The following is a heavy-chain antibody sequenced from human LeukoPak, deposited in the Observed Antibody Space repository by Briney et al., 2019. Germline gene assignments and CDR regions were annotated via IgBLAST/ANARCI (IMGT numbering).Heavy chain of an antibody. V-gene: IGHV1-8*01. CDR2: MNPNSGNT. CDR1: GYTFTSYD. CDR3: ARGRFHYYGSGSYYLREDIDYYYGMDV. D-gene: IGHD3-10*01. J-gene: IGHJ6*02. Sequence: GASVKVSCKASGYTFTSYDINWVRQATGQGLEWMGWMNPNSGNTGYAQKSQGRVTMTRNTSISTAYMELSSLRSEDTAVYYCARGRFHYYGSGSYYLREDIDYYYGMDVWGQGTTVTVSS.